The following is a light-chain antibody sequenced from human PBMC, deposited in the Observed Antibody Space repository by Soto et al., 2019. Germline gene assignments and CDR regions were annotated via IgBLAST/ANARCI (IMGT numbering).Light chain of an antibody. V-gene: IGKV1-8*01. J-gene: IGKJ1*01. CDR1: QGISSY. CDR3: QQYYSYPRT. CDR2: AAS. Sequence: AIRMTQSPSSLSASTGDRVTITCRASQGISSYLAWYQQKPGKAPKLLIYAASTSQSGGPSRFSGSGSGTDFTLTISCLQSEDFATYYCQQYYSYPRTFGQGTKVDIK.